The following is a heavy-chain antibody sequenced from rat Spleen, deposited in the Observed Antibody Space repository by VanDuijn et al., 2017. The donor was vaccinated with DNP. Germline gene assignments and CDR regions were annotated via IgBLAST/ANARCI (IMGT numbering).Heavy chain of an antibody. V-gene: IGHV5-22*01. J-gene: IGHJ2*01. Sequence: EVQLVESGGGLVQPGRSLKLSCAASGFTFSDYYMAWVRQAPTKGLEWVAYINYAGSSTYFGDSVKGRFTISRDNAKSILYLQMNSLRSDDMATYYCARHVLPLRVWDYWGQGVMVTVSS. CDR2: INYAGSST. D-gene: IGHD4-1*01. CDR3: ARHVLPLRVWDY. CDR1: GFTFSDYY.